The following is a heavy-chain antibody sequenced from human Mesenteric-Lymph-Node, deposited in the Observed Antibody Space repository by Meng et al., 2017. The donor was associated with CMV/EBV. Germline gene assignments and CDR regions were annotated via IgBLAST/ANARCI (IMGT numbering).Heavy chain of an antibody. CDR3: ARASDGWSGYDFFDY. J-gene: IGHJ4*02. V-gene: IGHV4-34*01. CDR1: GGSFSGSY. CDR2: SNHSGSS. D-gene: IGHD5-12*01. Sequence: DAGGSFSGSYGSWIRQQTGKRLEWSGESNHSGSSNYDPALKSRVTISVDTSKNQCTLKLSSVSAADTAVYYCARASDGWSGYDFFDYWGQGTLVTVSS.